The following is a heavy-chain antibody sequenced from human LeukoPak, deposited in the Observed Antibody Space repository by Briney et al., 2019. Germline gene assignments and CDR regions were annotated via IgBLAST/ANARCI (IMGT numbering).Heavy chain of an antibody. D-gene: IGHD3-9*01. CDR2: IISDGTSA. Sequence: GGSLRLSCAASGFSSSSYWMHWVRQAPGKGLVWVSRIISDGTSATYADSVKGRFTMSRDNAKNTLYLEMNSLRADDTAMYYCARDARYNIDVWGQGTTVTVSS. V-gene: IGHV3-74*01. CDR1: GFSSSSYW. CDR3: ARDARYNIDV. J-gene: IGHJ6*02.